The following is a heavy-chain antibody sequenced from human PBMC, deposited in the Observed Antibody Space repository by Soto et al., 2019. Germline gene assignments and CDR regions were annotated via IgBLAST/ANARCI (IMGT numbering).Heavy chain of an antibody. CDR1: GGTFSSYA. J-gene: IGHJ4*02. D-gene: IGHD5-18*01. CDR2: IIPIFGTA. Sequence: QVQLVQSGAEVKKPGSSVKVSCKASGGTFSSYAISWVRQAPGQGLEWMGGIIPIFGTANYAQKFQGRVTIPADKSTNTAKMELGGLRSEDGAVYYCAIYKGGYSYGFAHWGQGPLVTVSS. V-gene: IGHV1-69*06. CDR3: AIYKGGYSYGFAH.